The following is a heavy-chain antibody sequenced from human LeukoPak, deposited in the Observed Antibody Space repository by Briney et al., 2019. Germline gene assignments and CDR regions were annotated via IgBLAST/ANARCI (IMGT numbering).Heavy chain of an antibody. Sequence: ASVKVSCKASGGTFSSYAISWVRQAPGQGLEWMGGIIPIFGTANYAQKFQGRVTITADKSTSTAYMELSSLRSKDTAVYYCARAGASSGWYDFDYWGQGTLVTVSS. CDR3: ARAGASSGWYDFDY. D-gene: IGHD6-19*01. CDR2: IIPIFGTA. CDR1: GGTFSSYA. V-gene: IGHV1-69*06. J-gene: IGHJ4*02.